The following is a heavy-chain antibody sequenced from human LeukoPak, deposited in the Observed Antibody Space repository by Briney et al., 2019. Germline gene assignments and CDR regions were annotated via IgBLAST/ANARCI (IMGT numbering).Heavy chain of an antibody. CDR1: GGSISSYY. CDR2: IYYSGST. CDR3: ARKGGGATFPYFDY. J-gene: IGHJ4*02. V-gene: IGHV4-59*01. D-gene: IGHD1-26*01. Sequence: SETLSLTCTVSGGSISSYYWSWIRQPPGKGLEWIGYIYYSGSTNYNPSLKSRVTISVDTSKNQFSLKLSSVTAEDTAVYYCARKGGGATFPYFDYWGQGTLVTVSS.